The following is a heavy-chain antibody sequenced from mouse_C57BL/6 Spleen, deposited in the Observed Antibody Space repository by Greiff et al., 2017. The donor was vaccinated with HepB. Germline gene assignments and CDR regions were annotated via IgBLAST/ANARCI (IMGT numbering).Heavy chain of an antibody. J-gene: IGHJ3*01. Sequence: EVQLQQSGTVLARPGASVKMSCKTSGYTFTSYWMHWVKQRPGQGLEWIGAIYPGNSDTSYNQKFKGKAKLTAVTSASTAYMELSSLTNEDSAVYYCTREGNGNYERSGFAYWGQGTLVTVSA. V-gene: IGHV1-5*01. CDR3: TREGNGNYERSGFAY. CDR2: IYPGNSDT. D-gene: IGHD2-1*01. CDR1: GYTFTSYW.